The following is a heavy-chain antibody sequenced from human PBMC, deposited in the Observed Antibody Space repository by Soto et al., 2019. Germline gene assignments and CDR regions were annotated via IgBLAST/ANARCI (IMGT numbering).Heavy chain of an antibody. CDR2: IGGSGGGT. CDR1: GFTFTSYA. CDR3: ARHSGYGVLGDY. J-gene: IGHJ4*02. Sequence: EVQLLESGGGLVQPGGSLRLSCAASGFTFTSYAMSWVRQAPGRGLDGVSAIGGSGGGTYYADSVKGRFTISRDNSKNTLYLQMNSLRAEDTAVYYCARHSGYGVLGDYWGQGTLVTVSS. V-gene: IGHV3-23*01. D-gene: IGHD5-12*01.